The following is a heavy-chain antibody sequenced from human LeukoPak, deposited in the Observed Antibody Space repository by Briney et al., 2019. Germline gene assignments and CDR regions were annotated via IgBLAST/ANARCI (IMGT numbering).Heavy chain of an antibody. Sequence: ASVKVSCKASGYTFTGYYMHWARQAPGQGLEWMGWNNPNSGGTNYAQKFQGRVTMTRDTSISTAYMELSRLRSDDTAVYYCAAEYSGYDSASDYWGQGTLVTVSS. CDR2: NNPNSGGT. V-gene: IGHV1-2*02. D-gene: IGHD5-12*01. CDR1: GYTFTGYY. J-gene: IGHJ4*02. CDR3: AAEYSGYDSASDY.